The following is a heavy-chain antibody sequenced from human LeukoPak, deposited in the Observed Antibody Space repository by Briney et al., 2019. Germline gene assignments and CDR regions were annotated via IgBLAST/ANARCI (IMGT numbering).Heavy chain of an antibody. CDR1: GGSISSYY. V-gene: IGHV4-4*07. J-gene: IGHJ5*02. Sequence: PSETLSLTCTVSGGSISSYYWSWIRQPAGKGLEWIGRIYTSGSTNYSPSLKSRVTMSVDTSKNQFSLKLSSVTAADTAVYYCARTSAAAGSNWFDPWGQGTLVTVSS. D-gene: IGHD6-13*01. CDR3: ARTSAAAGSNWFDP. CDR2: IYTSGST.